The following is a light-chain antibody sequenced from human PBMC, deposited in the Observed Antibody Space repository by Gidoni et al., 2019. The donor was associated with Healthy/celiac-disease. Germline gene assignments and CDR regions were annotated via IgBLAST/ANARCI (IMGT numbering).Light chain of an antibody. CDR1: SSNNGAGYD. CDR3: QSYDSSLSGSLV. V-gene: IGLV1-40*01. Sequence: QSVLTQPPSVSGAPGQRVTISCTGSSSNNGAGYDVHWYQQLPGTAPKLLIYGNSNRPSGVPDRFSGSKSGTSASLAITGLQAEDEADYYCQSYDSSLSGSLVFGGGTKLTVL. J-gene: IGLJ3*02. CDR2: GNS.